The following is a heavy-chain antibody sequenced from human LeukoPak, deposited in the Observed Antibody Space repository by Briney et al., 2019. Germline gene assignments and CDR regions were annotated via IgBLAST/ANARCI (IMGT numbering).Heavy chain of an antibody. V-gene: IGHV4-59*01. CDR3: ARLLPPYSSSVVNWFDP. J-gene: IGHJ5*02. D-gene: IGHD6-13*01. CDR1: GVSITSYY. CDR2: IYYSGST. Sequence: ETSETLSLTCTVSGVSITSYYWSWIRQPPGKGLEWIGYIYYSGSTNYNPSLKSRVTISVDTSRNQFFLKLSSVTAADTAVYYCARLLPPYSSSVVNWFDPWGQGTLVTVSS.